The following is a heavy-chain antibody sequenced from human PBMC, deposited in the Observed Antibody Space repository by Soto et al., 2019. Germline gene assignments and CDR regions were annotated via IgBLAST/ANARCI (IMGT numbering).Heavy chain of an antibody. CDR3: AKNHQRAPSRDGYNLIDY. J-gene: IGHJ4*02. V-gene: IGHV3-30*18. Sequence: PGGSLRLACAASGFTFGDYGMHWVRQAPGKGLEWVAVIAYDGSNKYYADSVKGRFTISRDNSKNILYLQMDSLRAEDTAVYYCAKNHQRAPSRDGYNLIDYWGQGTLVTVSS. D-gene: IGHD5-12*01. CDR2: IAYDGSNK. CDR1: GFTFGDYG.